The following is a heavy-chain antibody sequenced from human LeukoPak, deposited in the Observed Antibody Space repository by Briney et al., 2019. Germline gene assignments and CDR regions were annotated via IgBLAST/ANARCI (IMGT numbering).Heavy chain of an antibody. CDR2: ISYDGSNK. J-gene: IGHJ3*02. Sequence: GALRLSCAASGFTFSTYGMHWVRQAPGKGLEWVAVISYDGSNKYYADSVKGRFTISRDNSKNTLYLQMNSLRAEDTAVYYCARDHSGSHPDAFDIWGQGTMVTVSS. D-gene: IGHD6-19*01. CDR3: ARDHSGSHPDAFDI. CDR1: GFTFSTYG. V-gene: IGHV3-30*19.